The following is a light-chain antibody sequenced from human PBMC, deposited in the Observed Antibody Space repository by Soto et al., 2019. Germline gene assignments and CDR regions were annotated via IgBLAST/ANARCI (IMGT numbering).Light chain of an antibody. V-gene: IGLV2-14*01. Sequence: QSVLTQPASVSGSPGQSITISCTGPSSDVGGYNYVSWYQQHPGKAPKLMIYEVSNRPSGVSNRFSGSKSGNTASLTISGLQAEDEADYYCSSYTSSSTLVFGGGTKLTVL. CDR1: SSDVGGYNY. J-gene: IGLJ3*02. CDR3: SSYTSSSTLV. CDR2: EVS.